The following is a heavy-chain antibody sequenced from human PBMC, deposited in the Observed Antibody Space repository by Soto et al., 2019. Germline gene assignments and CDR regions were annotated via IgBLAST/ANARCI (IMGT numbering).Heavy chain of an antibody. Sequence: SETLSLTCAVSGGSISSGGYSWSWIRQPPGKGLEWIGYIYHSGSTYCNPSLKSRVTISVDRSKNQFSLKLSSVTAADTAVYYCARGGVYYGMDVWGQGTTVTVSS. CDR3: ARGGVYYGMDV. J-gene: IGHJ6*02. D-gene: IGHD3-10*01. V-gene: IGHV4-30-2*01. CDR1: GGSISSGGYS. CDR2: IYHSGST.